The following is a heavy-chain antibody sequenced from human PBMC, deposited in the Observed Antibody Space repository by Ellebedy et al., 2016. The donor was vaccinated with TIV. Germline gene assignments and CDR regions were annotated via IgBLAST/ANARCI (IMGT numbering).Heavy chain of an antibody. J-gene: IGHJ3*02. Sequence: GESLKISCAASGFTFSNAWMNWVREAPGKGLGGVGRIKSKTDGGTTDYAAPVKGRFTISRDDSKNTLSLQMNSLKTEDTAVYYCTTTMYYYDSGGYPTGDVLDIWGQGTIVTVSS. CDR1: GFTFSNAW. V-gene: IGHV3-15*07. CDR2: IKSKTDGGTT. CDR3: TTTMYYYDSGGYPTGDVLDI. D-gene: IGHD3-22*01.